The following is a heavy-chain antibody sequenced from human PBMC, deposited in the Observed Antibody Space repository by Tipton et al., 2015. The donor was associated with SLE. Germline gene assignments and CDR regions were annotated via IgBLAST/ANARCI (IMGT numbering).Heavy chain of an antibody. V-gene: IGHV5-51*03. CDR3: ARRWVQTVFDY. D-gene: IGHD3-10*01. Sequence: VRLVQSGAEVKKSGESLMISCKGSGYIFSSHWIGWVRQMPGKGLEWMGIIYPSDSQTIYSPSFQGQVTISADKSMSTAYLQWSSLQASDTALYFCARRWVQTVFDYWGQGTLVTVSS. CDR1: GYIFSSHW. CDR2: IYPSDSQT. J-gene: IGHJ4*02.